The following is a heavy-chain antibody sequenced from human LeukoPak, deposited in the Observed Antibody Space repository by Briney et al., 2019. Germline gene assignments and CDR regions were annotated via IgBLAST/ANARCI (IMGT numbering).Heavy chain of an antibody. CDR2: ISAYNGNT. D-gene: IGHD3-22*01. V-gene: IGHV1-18*01. CDR3: ARDYYDSSGRLDC. Sequence: GASVKVSCKTSGYTFTNYGISWVRQAPGQGLEWMGWISAYNGNTNYEQKIQGRVTMTTDTSTSTAYMELRSLRSDDTAVYYCARDYYDSSGRLDCWGQGTLVIVSS. J-gene: IGHJ4*02. CDR1: GYTFTNYG.